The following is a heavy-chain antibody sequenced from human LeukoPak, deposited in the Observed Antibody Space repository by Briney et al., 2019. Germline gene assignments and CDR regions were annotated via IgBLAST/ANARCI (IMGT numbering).Heavy chain of an antibody. CDR2: IIPIFGTA. J-gene: IGHJ3*02. Sequence: GASVKVSCKASGYTFTSYAISWVRQAPGQGLEWMGGIIPIFGTANYAQKFQGRVTITTDESTSTAYMELSSLRSEDTAVYYCARKGPAGTNAFDIWGQGTMVTVSS. CDR1: GYTFTSYA. CDR3: ARKGPAGTNAFDI. D-gene: IGHD1-1*01. V-gene: IGHV1-69*05.